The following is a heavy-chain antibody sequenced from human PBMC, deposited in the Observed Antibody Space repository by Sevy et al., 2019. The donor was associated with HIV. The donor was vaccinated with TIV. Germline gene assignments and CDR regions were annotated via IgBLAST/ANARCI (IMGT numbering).Heavy chain of an antibody. D-gene: IGHD3-22*01. V-gene: IGHV1-24*01. CDR3: TTTKDYYDSSGYPFDY. CDR2: FDPEDDRR. J-gene: IGHJ4*02. CDR1: GKSLTELA. Sequence: ASVKVSCKFSGKSLTELAMHWGRQAPGRGLEWVATFDPEDDRRIYAQKFEDRVTMTEDTSTDTAYMEMTSLRSEDTAVYYCTTTKDYYDSSGYPFDYWGQGTQVTVSS.